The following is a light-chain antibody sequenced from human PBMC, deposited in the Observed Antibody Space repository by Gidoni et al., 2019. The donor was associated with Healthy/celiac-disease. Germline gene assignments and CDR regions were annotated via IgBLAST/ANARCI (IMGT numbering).Light chain of an antibody. V-gene: IGLV2-14*01. J-gene: IGLJ2*01. CDR1: SSYVGGYNY. Sequence: QSALTQPASLSGSPGQSITISCTGTSSYVGGYNYVSWYHQHPGKAPKLMIYDVSNRPSGVSNRFSGSKSGNTASLTISGLQAEDEADYYCSSYTSSSTLVVFGGGTKLTVL. CDR3: SSYTSSSTLVV. CDR2: DVS.